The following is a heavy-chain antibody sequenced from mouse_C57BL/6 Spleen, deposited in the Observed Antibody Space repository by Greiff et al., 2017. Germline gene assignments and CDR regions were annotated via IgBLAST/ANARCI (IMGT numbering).Heavy chain of an antibody. V-gene: IGHV1-59*01. CDR1: GYTFTSYW. J-gene: IGHJ4*01. CDR2: IDPSDSYT. Sequence: QVQLKQPGAELVRPGTSVKLSCKASGYTFTSYWMHWVKQRPGQGLEWIGVIDPSDSYTNYNQKFKGKATLTVDTSSSTAYMQLSSLTSEDSAVYYCARRGGSGYVDYAMDYWGQGTSVTVSS. CDR3: ARRGGSGYVDYAMDY. D-gene: IGHD3-2*02.